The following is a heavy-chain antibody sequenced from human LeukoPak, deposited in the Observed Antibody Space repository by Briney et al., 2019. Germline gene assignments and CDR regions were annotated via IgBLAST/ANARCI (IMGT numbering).Heavy chain of an antibody. V-gene: IGHV3-7*01. Sequence: GGSLRLSCAASGFTFSSYWMTWVRQAPGKGLEWVANIKQDGSEKYYVDSVKGRFTISRDNAKNSLYLQMNSLRAEDTAVYYCARVSRLALGELFLIYYYYMDVWGKGTTVTISS. J-gene: IGHJ6*03. CDR1: GFTFSSYW. CDR3: ARVSRLALGELFLIYYYYMDV. D-gene: IGHD3-10*01. CDR2: IKQDGSEK.